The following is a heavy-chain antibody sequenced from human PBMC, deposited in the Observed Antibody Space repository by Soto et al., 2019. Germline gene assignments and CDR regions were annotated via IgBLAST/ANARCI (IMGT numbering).Heavy chain of an antibody. Sequence: ASVKVSCKASGYTFTSYAMHWVRQAPGQRLEWMGWINAGNGNTKYSQKFQGRVTITRDTSASTAYMELSSLRSEDTAVYYCAREPLNYDILTGYYPGDGFDIWGQGTMVTVS. J-gene: IGHJ3*02. V-gene: IGHV1-3*01. CDR3: AREPLNYDILTGYYPGDGFDI. D-gene: IGHD3-9*01. CDR2: INAGNGNT. CDR1: GYTFTSYA.